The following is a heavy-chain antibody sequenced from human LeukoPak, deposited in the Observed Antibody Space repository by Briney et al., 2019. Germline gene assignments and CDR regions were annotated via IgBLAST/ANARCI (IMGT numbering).Heavy chain of an antibody. V-gene: IGHV3-23*01. Sequence: GGSLRLSCAASGFTFSSHALSWVRQAPGKGLEWVSSLSGSGYNTYYADSVKGRFTIARDNSKNTVYLQMNSLRAEDTAVYYCAKDPYGTRYFDYWGQGTLVTVSS. D-gene: IGHD2-2*01. CDR3: AKDPYGTRYFDY. CDR1: GFTFSSHA. J-gene: IGHJ4*02. CDR2: LSGSGYNT.